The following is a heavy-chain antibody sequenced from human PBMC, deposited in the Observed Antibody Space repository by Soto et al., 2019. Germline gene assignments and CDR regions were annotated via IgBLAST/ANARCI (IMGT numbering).Heavy chain of an antibody. CDR3: ARGSCHYDSSGYYSGVCAFDI. Sequence: GGSLRLSCAASGFTFSSYSMNWVRQAPGKGLEWVSSISSSSSYIYYADSVKGRFTISRDNAKNSLYLQMNSLRAEDTAVYYCARGSCHYDSSGYYSGVCAFDIWGQGTMVTVSS. D-gene: IGHD3-22*01. V-gene: IGHV3-21*01. CDR2: ISSSSSYI. CDR1: GFTFSSYS. J-gene: IGHJ3*02.